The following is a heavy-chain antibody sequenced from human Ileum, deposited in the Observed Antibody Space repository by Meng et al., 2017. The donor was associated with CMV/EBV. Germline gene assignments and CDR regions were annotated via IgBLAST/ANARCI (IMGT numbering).Heavy chain of an antibody. CDR3: ARDRQLFV. V-gene: IGHV3-7*01. J-gene: IGHJ6*02. CDR1: GFTFSRYE. Sequence: GESLKISCAASGFTFSRYEMSWVRQAPGKGLEWVANIKQDGSEKYYVDSVKGRFTISRDNAKNSLYLQMNSLRAEDTAVYYCARDRQLFVWGQGTTVTVSS. CDR2: IKQDGSEK. D-gene: IGHD6-13*01.